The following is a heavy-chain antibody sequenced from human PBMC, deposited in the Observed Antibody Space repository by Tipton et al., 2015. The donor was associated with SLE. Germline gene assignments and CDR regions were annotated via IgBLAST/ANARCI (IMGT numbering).Heavy chain of an antibody. J-gene: IGHJ3*02. CDR2: IYYSGNT. CDR3: ARPFTYCGGDCSPFAFDI. CDR1: GGSISSYY. Sequence: LRLSCTVSGGSISSYYWSWIRQPPGKGLEWIGYIYYSGNTYYNPSLKSRVTISVDTSKNQFSLRLSSVTAADPAVYYCARPFTYCGGDCSPFAFDIWGQGTLVTVSS. D-gene: IGHD2-21*02. V-gene: IGHV4-59*12.